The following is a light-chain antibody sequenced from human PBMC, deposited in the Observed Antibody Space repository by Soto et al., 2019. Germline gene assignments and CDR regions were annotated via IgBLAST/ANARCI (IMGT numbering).Light chain of an antibody. J-gene: IGLJ3*02. CDR3: SSYTSSSTWV. CDR1: SSDVGGYNY. CDR2: EVS. V-gene: IGLV2-14*01. Sequence: QSVLTQPASVSGSPGQSITISCTGTSSDVGGYNYVSWYQQHPGKAPKLMIYEVSYRPSGVSNRFSGSKSGNTASLTISGLHAEDEADYDCSSYTSSSTWVFGGGTKVTVL.